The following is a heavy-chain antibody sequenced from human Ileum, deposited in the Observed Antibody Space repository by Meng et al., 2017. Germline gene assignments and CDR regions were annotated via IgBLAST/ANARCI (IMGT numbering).Heavy chain of an antibody. CDR1: GYTFRNYP. D-gene: IGHD1-1*01. J-gene: IGHJ4*02. CDR2: INAGNGNI. V-gene: IGHV1-3*01. Sequence: QVQLVQSGTEVKKVGASVKVSCTASGYTFRNYPLHWVRQAPGQRPEWMGWINAGNGNIKISQKFQGRVTITSDTSATAYMELSSLRSEDTAVYFCARENDNWNYFDYWGRETLVTVSS. CDR3: ARENDNWNYFDY.